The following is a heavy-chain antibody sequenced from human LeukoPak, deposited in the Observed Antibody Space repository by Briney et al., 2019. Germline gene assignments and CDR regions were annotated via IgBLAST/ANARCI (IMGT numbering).Heavy chain of an antibody. CDR3: ARGGSTSSWFWND. CDR1: GFTFSSYW. CDR2: IKPDGSEK. J-gene: IGHJ4*02. V-gene: IGHV3-7*01. D-gene: IGHD6-13*01. Sequence: PGGSLRLSCAASGFTFSSYWMTWVRQAPGKGLEWVANIKPDGSEKFYVDSVKGRFTISRDNARNSLYLQMNSLRAEDMAVYYCARGGSTSSWFWNDWGQGTLVTVSS.